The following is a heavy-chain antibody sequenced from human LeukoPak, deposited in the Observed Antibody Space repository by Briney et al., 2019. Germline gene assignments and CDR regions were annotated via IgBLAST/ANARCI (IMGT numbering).Heavy chain of an antibody. J-gene: IGHJ4*02. Sequence: ASVKVSCKASGGTFSSYAISWVRQAPGQGLEWMGGIIPIFGTANYAQKFQGRVTITADESTSTAYMELSSLRSEDTAVYYCARALTGGYCSSTSCYRGGFDYWAREPWSPSPQ. CDR2: IIPIFGTA. CDR1: GGTFSSYA. D-gene: IGHD2-2*01. CDR3: ARALTGGYCSSTSCYRGGFDY. V-gene: IGHV1-69*13.